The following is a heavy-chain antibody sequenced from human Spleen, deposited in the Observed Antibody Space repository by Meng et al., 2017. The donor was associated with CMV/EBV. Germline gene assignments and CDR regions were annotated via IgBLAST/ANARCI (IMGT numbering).Heavy chain of an antibody. D-gene: IGHD1/OR15-1a*01. CDR1: GSAFASYA. CDR3: AKKRLEHDY. Sequence: LGRACAASGSAFASYAMSWVRQAPGKGLEWVSGISATGDNTFYTDSVKGRFTISRDNTKNTLYLQMNSLRAEDTAVYYCAKKRLEHDYGGQGTLVTVSS. J-gene: IGHJ4*02. CDR2: ISATGDNT. V-gene: IGHV3-23*01.